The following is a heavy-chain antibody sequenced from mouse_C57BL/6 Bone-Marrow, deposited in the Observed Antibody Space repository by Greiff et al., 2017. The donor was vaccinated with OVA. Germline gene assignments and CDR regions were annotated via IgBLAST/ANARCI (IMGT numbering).Heavy chain of an antibody. J-gene: IGHJ1*03. CDR1: GYTFTSYW. V-gene: IGHV1-69*01. CDR2: IDPSDSYT. Sequence: QVQLQQPGAELVMPGASVKLSCKASGYTFTSYWMHWVKQRPGQGLEWIGEIDPSDSYTNYNQKFKGKSTLTVDKSSSTAYMQLSSLTSEDSAVYYCARFGTTVGATDWYFDVWGKGTTVTVSS. D-gene: IGHD1-1*01. CDR3: ARFGTTVGATDWYFDV.